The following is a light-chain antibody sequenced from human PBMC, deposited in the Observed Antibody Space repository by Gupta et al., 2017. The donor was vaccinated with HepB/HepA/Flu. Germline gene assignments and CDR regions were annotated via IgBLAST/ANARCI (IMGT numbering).Light chain of an antibody. CDR2: AAS. CDR3: QQSYSTPQCS. Sequence: DIQMTQSPSSLSASVGDRVTITCRASQTINSYLNWYQQKPGKAPKLLIYAASTLQSGVPSRFSGSGYGTDFTLTISSLQPEDSATYYCQQSYSTPQCSFGQGTKVEMK. V-gene: IGKV1-39*01. CDR1: QTINSY. J-gene: IGKJ2*04.